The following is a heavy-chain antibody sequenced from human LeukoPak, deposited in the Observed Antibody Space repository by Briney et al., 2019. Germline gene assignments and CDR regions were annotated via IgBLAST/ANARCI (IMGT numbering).Heavy chain of an antibody. D-gene: IGHD1-26*01. CDR1: GFTFSNSW. CDR2: INLNGSEK. V-gene: IGHV3-7*01. CDR3: ARVIGWDEPFDI. J-gene: IGHJ3*02. Sequence: GGSLRLSCAASGFTFSNSWMSWVRQAPGKGLEWVANINLNGSEKYYVDSVKGRFTISRDNAKNSLYLHMNSLRAEDTAVYYCARVIGWDEPFDIWGQGIMVTVSS.